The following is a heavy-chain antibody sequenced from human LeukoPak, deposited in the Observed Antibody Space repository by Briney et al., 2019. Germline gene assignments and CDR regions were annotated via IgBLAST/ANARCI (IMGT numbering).Heavy chain of an antibody. CDR1: GGSISSHY. CDR2: IYYSGST. V-gene: IGHV4-59*11. J-gene: IGHJ5*02. Sequence: SETLSLTCTVSGGSISSHYWSWIRQPPGKGLEWIGYIYYSGSTNYNPSRKSRVTISVDTSKNQFSLKLSSVTAADTAVYYCARRYNWNYWFDPWGQGTLVTVSS. CDR3: ARRYNWNYWFDP. D-gene: IGHD1-7*01.